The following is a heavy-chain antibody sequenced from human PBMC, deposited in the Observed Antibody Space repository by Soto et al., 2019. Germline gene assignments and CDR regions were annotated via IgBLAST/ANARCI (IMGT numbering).Heavy chain of an antibody. CDR2: ISGSGDGT. D-gene: IGHD5-18*01. Sequence: GGSLRLSCAACGFTVSSFALSWVRQAPGKGLEWVSAISGSGDGTDYADSVTGRFTISRDNSKNPLYLQMNSLRAEDTAVYYCAGPGYSSHDYRAQGALVTVSS. V-gene: IGHV3-23*01. J-gene: IGHJ4*02. CDR1: GFTVSSFA. CDR3: AGPGYSSHDY.